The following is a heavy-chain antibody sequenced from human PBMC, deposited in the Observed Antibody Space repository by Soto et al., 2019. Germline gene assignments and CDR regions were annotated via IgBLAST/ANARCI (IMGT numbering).Heavy chain of an antibody. Sequence: RASVKVSCKASGYTFTSYDINWVRQATGQGLEWMGWMNANRGNTGYAQKCQGRVTMTRNTSISTAYMELSSLRSEHTAVYYCARAALAARRSQRDNWFDPWGQGTLVTVSS. CDR3: ARAALAARRSQRDNWFDP. CDR2: MNANRGNT. CDR1: GYTFTSYD. J-gene: IGHJ5*02. V-gene: IGHV1-8*01. D-gene: IGHD6-6*01.